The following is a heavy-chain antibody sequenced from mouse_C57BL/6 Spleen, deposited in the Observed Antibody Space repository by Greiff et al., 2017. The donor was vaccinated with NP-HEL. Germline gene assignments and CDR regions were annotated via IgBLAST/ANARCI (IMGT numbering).Heavy chain of an antibody. D-gene: IGHD1-2*01. V-gene: IGHV1-50*01. J-gene: IGHJ4*01. Sequence: VQLQQPGAELVKPGASVKLSCKASGYTFTSYWMQWVKQRPGQGLEWIGEIDPSDSYTNYNQKFKGKATLTVDTSSSTAYMQLSSLTSEDSAVYYCARDLIPGAMDYWGQGTSVTVSS. CDR1: GYTFTSYW. CDR3: ARDLIPGAMDY. CDR2: IDPSDSYT.